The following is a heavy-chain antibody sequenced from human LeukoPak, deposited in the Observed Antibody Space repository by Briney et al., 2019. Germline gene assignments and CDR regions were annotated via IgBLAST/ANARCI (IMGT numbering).Heavy chain of an antibody. J-gene: IGHJ6*02. Sequence: GGSLRPSCAASGFTFSSYGMHWVRQAPGKGLEWVSAISGSGGSTYYADSVKGRFTISRDNSKNTLYLQMNSLRAEDTAVYYCAKNGEPTYYYYGMDVWGQGTTVTVSS. D-gene: IGHD4-17*01. V-gene: IGHV3-23*01. CDR1: GFTFSSYG. CDR2: ISGSGGST. CDR3: AKNGEPTYYYYGMDV.